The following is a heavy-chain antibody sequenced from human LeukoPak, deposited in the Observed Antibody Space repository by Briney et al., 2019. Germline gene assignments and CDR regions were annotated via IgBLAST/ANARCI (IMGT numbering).Heavy chain of an antibody. CDR3: ARTGSTYYYDSSGYYYSDY. Sequence: GESLKISCKGSGYSFTSYWIGWVRQMPGKGLEWMGIIYPGDSDTRYSPSFQGQVTTSADKSISTAYLQWSSLKASDTAMYYCARTGSTYYYDSSGYYYSDYWGQGTLVTVSS. J-gene: IGHJ4*02. D-gene: IGHD3-22*01. V-gene: IGHV5-51*01. CDR2: IYPGDSDT. CDR1: GYSFTSYW.